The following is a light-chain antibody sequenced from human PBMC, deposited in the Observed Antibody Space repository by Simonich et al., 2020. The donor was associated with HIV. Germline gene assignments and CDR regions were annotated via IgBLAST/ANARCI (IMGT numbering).Light chain of an antibody. CDR3: QQSYTTPRA. J-gene: IGKJ1*01. CDR2: AAS. CDR1: QSISSD. V-gene: IGKV1-39*01. Sequence: DIQMTQSPSSLSASVGDRVTITCRASQSISSDLNWYQQKPGKAPKLLIYAASSLQSGVPSRFSGSGSVTDFTLTIGSLQPEDFATYYCQQSYTTPRAFGQGTKVEIK.